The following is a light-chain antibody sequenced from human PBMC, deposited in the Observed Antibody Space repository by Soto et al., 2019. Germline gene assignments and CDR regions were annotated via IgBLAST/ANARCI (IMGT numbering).Light chain of an antibody. CDR1: QSVSYY. J-gene: IGKJ1*01. CDR3: QQSYSTPPT. CDR2: DAS. V-gene: IGKV3D-15*01. Sequence: DIVMTQSPDSLSVSPGERVTFSCRASQSVSYYLAWYQQKPGQAPRLLIYDASSRATGIPDRFSGGGSGTDFTLTISSLQPEDFATYYCQQSYSTPPTFGQGTKVDIK.